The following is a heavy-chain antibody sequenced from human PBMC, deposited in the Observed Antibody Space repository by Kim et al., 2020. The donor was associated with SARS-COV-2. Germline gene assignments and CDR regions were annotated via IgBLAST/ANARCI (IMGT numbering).Heavy chain of an antibody. CDR1: GGTFSSYA. D-gene: IGHD4-17*01. Sequence: SVKVSCKASGGTFSSYAISWVRQAPGQGLEWMGGIIPIFGTANYAQKFQGRVTITADESTSTAYMELSSLRSEDTAVYYCARENTITLTTGYYYYGMDVWGQGTTVTVSS. CDR3: ARENTITLTTGYYYYGMDV. J-gene: IGHJ6*02. V-gene: IGHV1-69*13. CDR2: IIPIFGTA.